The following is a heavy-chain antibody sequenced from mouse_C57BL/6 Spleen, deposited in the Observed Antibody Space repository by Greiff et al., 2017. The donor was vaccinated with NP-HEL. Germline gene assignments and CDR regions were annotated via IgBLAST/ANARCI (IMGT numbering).Heavy chain of an antibody. V-gene: IGHV1-80*01. Sequence: VQLKESGAELVKPGASVKISCKASGYAFSSYWMNWVKQRPGKGLEWIGQIYPGDGDTNYNGKFKGKATLTADKSSSTAYMQLSSLTSEDSAVYFCARSYYDYDLYFDYWGQGTTLTVSS. CDR2: IYPGDGDT. J-gene: IGHJ2*01. D-gene: IGHD2-4*01. CDR3: ARSYYDYDLYFDY. CDR1: GYAFSSYW.